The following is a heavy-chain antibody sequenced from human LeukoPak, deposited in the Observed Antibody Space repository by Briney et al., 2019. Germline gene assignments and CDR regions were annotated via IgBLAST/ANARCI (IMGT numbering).Heavy chain of an antibody. CDR1: GSSISRYY. CDR2: IYYSGST. CDR3: ARGLIEAHTICDY. V-gene: IGHV4-59*01. Sequence: PSETLSLTCTVSGSSISRYYWSWIRQPAGKGLEWIGYIYYSGSTNYNPSLKSRVPISVDTSKNQLSLKLSSVTAADTAVYYCARGLIEAHTICDYWGQGTLVTVSS. D-gene: IGHD3-16*01. J-gene: IGHJ4*02.